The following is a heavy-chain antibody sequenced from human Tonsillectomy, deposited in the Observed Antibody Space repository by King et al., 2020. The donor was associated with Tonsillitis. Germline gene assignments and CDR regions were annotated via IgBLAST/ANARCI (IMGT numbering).Heavy chain of an antibody. D-gene: IGHD3-9*01. CDR2: IYYSGST. Sequence: VQLQESGPGLVKPSETLSLTCTVSGGSISSYYWSWIRQPPGKGLEWIGYIYYSGSTNYNPSLKSRVTISVDTSKNQFSLKLSSVTAADTAVYYCARGVLRYFDWMDDAFDIWGQGTRVTVSS. J-gene: IGHJ3*02. CDR3: ARGVLRYFDWMDDAFDI. V-gene: IGHV4-59*01. CDR1: GGSISSYY.